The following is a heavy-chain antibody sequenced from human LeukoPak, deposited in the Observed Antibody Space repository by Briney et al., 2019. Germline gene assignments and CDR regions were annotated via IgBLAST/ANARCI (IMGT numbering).Heavy chain of an antibody. CDR2: IIPILGIA. CDR3: ARDRGYCSSTSCSDAFDI. Sequence: ASVKVSYKASGGTFSSYAISWVRQAPGQGLEWMGRIIPILGIANYAQKFQGRVTITADKSTSTAYMELSSLRSEDTAVYYCARDRGYCSSTSCSDAFDIWGQGTMVTVSS. D-gene: IGHD2-2*01. V-gene: IGHV1-69*04. J-gene: IGHJ3*02. CDR1: GGTFSSYA.